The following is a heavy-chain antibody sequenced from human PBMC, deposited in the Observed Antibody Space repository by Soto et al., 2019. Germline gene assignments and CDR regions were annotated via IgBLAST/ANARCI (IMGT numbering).Heavy chain of an antibody. CDR2: ISYDGSNK. D-gene: IGHD6-19*01. CDR3: ARISNGYSSGWPFDY. Sequence: PGGSLRLSCAASGFTFSSYAMHWVRQAPGKGLEWVAVISYDGSNKYYADSVKGRFTISRDNSKNTLYLQMNSLRAEDTAVYYCARISNGYSSGWPFDYWGQGTLVTVSS. V-gene: IGHV3-30-3*01. CDR1: GFTFSSYA. J-gene: IGHJ4*02.